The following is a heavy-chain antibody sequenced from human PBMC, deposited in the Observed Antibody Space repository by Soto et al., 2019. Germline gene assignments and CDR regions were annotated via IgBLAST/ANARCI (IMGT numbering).Heavy chain of an antibody. D-gene: IGHD6-19*01. CDR2: ISYDGSNK. J-gene: IGHJ4*02. CDR1: GFTFSSYG. Sequence: GGSLRLSCAASGFTFSSYGMHWVRQAPGKGLEWVAVISYDGSNKYYADSVKGRFTISRDNSKNTLYLQMNSLRAEDTAVYYCAKVYRGGSGPSGSFDYWGQGTLVTVSS. CDR3: AKVYRGGSGPSGSFDY. V-gene: IGHV3-30*18.